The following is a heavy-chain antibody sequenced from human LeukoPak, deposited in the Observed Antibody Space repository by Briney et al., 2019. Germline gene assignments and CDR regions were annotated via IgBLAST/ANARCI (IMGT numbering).Heavy chain of an antibody. CDR2: MNPNSGNT. CDR3: ARDSAAGTAYYFDY. D-gene: IGHD6-13*01. J-gene: IGHJ4*02. V-gene: IGHV1-8*01. Sequence: GASVKVSCKASGYTFTSYDINWVRQATGQGLEWMGWMNPNSGNTGYAQKFQGRVAMTRNTSISTAYMELSSLRSEDTAVYYCARDSAAGTAYYFDYWGQGTLVTVSS. CDR1: GYTFTSYD.